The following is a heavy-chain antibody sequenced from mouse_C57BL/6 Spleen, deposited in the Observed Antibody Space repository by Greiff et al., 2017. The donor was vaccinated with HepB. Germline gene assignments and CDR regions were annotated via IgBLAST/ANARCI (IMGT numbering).Heavy chain of an antibody. CDR2: ISYDGSN. V-gene: IGHV3-6*01. D-gene: IGHD2-10*02. CDR3: AREEYGSPFAY. J-gene: IGHJ3*01. Sequence: EVQLQESGPGLVKPSQSLSLTCSVTGYSITSGYYWNWIRQFPGNKLEWMGYISYDGSNNYNPSLKNRISITRDTSKNQFFLKLNSVTTEDTATYYCAREEYGSPFAYWGQGTLVTVSA. CDR1: GYSITSGYY.